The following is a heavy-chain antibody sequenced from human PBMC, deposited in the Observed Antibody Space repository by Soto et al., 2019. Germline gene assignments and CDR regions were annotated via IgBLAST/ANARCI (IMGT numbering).Heavy chain of an antibody. Sequence: SETLCLTCAVSGASFSGFYWSWIRQSPGKGLEWIGEIDHSGITNHNTALKSRATMSVDTSKNQFSLKLRSVTAADTAVYYCARGVSVTLAVQGGAPDKNYFDSWSQGTLVTVSS. CDR2: IDHSGIT. CDR3: ARGVSVTLAVQGGAPDKNYFDS. D-gene: IGHD1-26*01. CDR1: GASFSGFY. V-gene: IGHV4-34*04. J-gene: IGHJ4*02.